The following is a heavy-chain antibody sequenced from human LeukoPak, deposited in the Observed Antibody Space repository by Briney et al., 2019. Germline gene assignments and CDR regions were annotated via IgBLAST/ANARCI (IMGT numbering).Heavy chain of an antibody. CDR2: ISGSGGST. J-gene: IGHJ6*04. CDR1: GFTLRSYV. D-gene: IGHD3-10*02. CDR3: AELGITMIGGV. Sequence: GGSLRLSCVASGFTLRSYVMNWVRQAPGKGLEWVSLISGSGGSTYYADSVKGRFTISRDNSKNTLYLQMNSLRAEDTAVYYCAELGITMIGGVWGKGTTVTISS. V-gene: IGHV3-23*01.